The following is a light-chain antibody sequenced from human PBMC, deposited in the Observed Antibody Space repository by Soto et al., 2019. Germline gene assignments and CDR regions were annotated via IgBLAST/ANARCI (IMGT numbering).Light chain of an antibody. CDR3: QQFNEWPWT. Sequence: EIVMTQSPATLSVSPGERATLSCRASQSVSSNLAWYQQKPGQAPRLLILAASTRAPGIPARFSGSGSGTEFTLTISSLQSEDFAIYYCQQFNEWPWTFGQGTRVEI. V-gene: IGKV3-15*01. CDR2: AAS. CDR1: QSVSSN. J-gene: IGKJ1*01.